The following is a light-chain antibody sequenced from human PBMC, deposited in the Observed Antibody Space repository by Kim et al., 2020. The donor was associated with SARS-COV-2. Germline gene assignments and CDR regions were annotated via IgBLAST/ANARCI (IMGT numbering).Light chain of an antibody. CDR2: STN. CDR1: SSSVSTSHK. CDR3: VLEVRVGTWV. V-gene: IGLV8-61*01. Sequence: GGTVTLTCGLTSSSVSTSHKASWYQLNPGQAPRTLIYSTNTRSSGVPDRFSGSILGNKAALTITGAQADDESDYYCVLEVRVGTWVFGGGTQLTVL. J-gene: IGLJ3*02.